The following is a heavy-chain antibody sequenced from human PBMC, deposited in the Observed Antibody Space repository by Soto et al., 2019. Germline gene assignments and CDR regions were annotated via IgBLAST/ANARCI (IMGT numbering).Heavy chain of an antibody. D-gene: IGHD1-26*01. CDR2: IYHSGST. J-gene: IGHJ6*02. Sequence: QVQLQESGPGLVNPSGTLSLTCAVSGGSISSSNWWSWVRQPPGKGLEWIGEIYHSGSTNYNPSLTSRVTISVHKSKHLVSLKLSFVTAADTAVYYCARVSGSYYYGMDVWGQGTTVTVSS. V-gene: IGHV4-4*02. CDR3: ARVSGSYYYGMDV. CDR1: GGSISSSNW.